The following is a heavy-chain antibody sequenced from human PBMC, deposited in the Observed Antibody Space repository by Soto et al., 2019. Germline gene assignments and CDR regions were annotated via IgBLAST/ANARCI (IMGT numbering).Heavy chain of an antibody. D-gene: IGHD2-15*01. CDR3: AIDLSWHTH. CDR2: ISGGGTGA. CDR1: GFTFSDHA. V-gene: IGHV3-23*01. J-gene: IGHJ4*02. Sequence: EVQLLESGGGLVQPGGSLRLSCTASGFTFSDHAMTWVRQAPGEGLEWLSGISGGGTGAYYADSVKGRFTVSRDNSNNTVFLQMDSLRVEDTAVYYCAIDLSWHTHWGQGTLVTVSS.